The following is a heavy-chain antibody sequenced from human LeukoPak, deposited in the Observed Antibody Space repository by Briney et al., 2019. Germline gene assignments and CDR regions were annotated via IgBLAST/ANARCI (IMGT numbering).Heavy chain of an antibody. Sequence: QPGGSLRLSCSASGFTFSTYPMHWVRQGPGKGLECVSAISGNGGSTYYADSVKGRFIISRDNSKNTLYLQMRSLRTEDTAVYYCVKDFGSSWPNWFDLWGQGTLVTVSS. CDR1: GFTFSTYP. CDR3: VKDFGSSWPNWFDL. J-gene: IGHJ5*02. D-gene: IGHD6-13*01. CDR2: ISGNGGST. V-gene: IGHV3-64D*06.